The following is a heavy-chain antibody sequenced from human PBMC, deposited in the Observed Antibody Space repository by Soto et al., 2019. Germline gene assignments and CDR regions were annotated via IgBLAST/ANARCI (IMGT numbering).Heavy chain of an antibody. CDR2: IYYTGST. CDR3: ARGIGRTAAAGTVPSNYYYYMDV. Sequence: PSETLSLTCTVSGGSISGYYWSWIRQPPGKRLEWIGYIYYTGSTNYNPSLRSRVTISIDTSKNQFSLQLSSVTAADTAVYYCARGIGRTAAAGTVPSNYYYYMDVWGKGTTVTVSS. V-gene: IGHV4-59*12. D-gene: IGHD6-13*01. J-gene: IGHJ6*03. CDR1: GGSISGYY.